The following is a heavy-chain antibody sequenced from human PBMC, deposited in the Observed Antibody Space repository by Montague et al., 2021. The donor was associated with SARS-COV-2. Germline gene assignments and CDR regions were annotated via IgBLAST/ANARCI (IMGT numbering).Heavy chain of an antibody. CDR1: GFPFSYFE. D-gene: IGHD2-8*02. CDR2: ISGAGTTI. V-gene: IGHV3-48*03. J-gene: IGHJ4*02. Sequence: CRRLSCAASGFPFSYFEMNWFRQAPGKGLEWISYISGAGTTIYYADSVKGRFTISRDNAKNSLYLQMNSLRAEDTAVYYCARDLVVTDGISDYWGQGTLVTVSS. CDR3: ARDLVVTDGISDY.